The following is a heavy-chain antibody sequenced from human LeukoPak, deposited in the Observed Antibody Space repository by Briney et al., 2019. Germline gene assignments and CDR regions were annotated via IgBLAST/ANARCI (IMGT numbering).Heavy chain of an antibody. Sequence: PSETLSLTCTVSGGSISSGGYYWSWIRQHPGKGLEWIGYIYYSGSTYYNPSLKSRVTISVDTSKNQFSLKLSSVTAADTAVYYCARLDYGDYFDYWGQGTLVTVSS. J-gene: IGHJ4*02. CDR1: GGSISSGGYY. CDR2: IYYSGST. CDR3: ARLDYGDYFDY. D-gene: IGHD4-17*01. V-gene: IGHV4-31*03.